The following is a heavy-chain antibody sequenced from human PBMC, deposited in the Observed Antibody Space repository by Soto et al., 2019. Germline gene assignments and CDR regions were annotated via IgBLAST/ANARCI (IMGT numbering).Heavy chain of an antibody. CDR1: GDSVSSNTAG. Sequence: QVQLQQSGPGLVKPSQTLLLTCDISGDSVSSNTAGWNWVRQSPSRGLEWLGRTYYRSKWYYDYALSVRSRITINPDTSKNQYSLQLNSVTPEDTAVYYCARGEQYNGRIFDYWGQGTLVTVSS. CDR3: ARGEQYNGRIFDY. D-gene: IGHD1-26*01. V-gene: IGHV6-1*01. J-gene: IGHJ4*01. CDR2: TYYRSKWYY.